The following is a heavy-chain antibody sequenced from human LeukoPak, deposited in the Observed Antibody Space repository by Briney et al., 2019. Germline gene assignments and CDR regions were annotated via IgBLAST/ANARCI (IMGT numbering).Heavy chain of an antibody. J-gene: IGHJ4*02. D-gene: IGHD3-22*01. CDR3: ARVPGYDSSGYFDY. CDR2: ISGSGGST. CDR1: GFTFSSYA. V-gene: IGHV3-23*01. Sequence: GGSLRLSCAASGFTFSSYAMSWVRQAPGKGLEWVSAISGSGGSTYYADSVKGRFTISRDNSKNTLYLQMNSLRAEDTAVYYCARVPGYDSSGYFDYWGQGTLVTVSS.